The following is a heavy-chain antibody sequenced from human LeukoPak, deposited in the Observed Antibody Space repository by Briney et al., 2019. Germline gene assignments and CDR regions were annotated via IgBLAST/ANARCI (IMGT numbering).Heavy chain of an antibody. J-gene: IGHJ3*02. CDR1: GYTFTGYY. CDR2: INANSGGT. V-gene: IGHV1-2*02. CDR3: ATDRITMTSVLKHLNAFDI. D-gene: IGHD3-22*01. Sequence: GASVKVSCKASGYTFTGYYMHWVRQAPGQGREWMGWINANSGGTNYAQKLQGRVTMTTDTSTSTAYMELRSLRSDATAVYYCATDRITMTSVLKHLNAFDIWGQGTMVTVSS.